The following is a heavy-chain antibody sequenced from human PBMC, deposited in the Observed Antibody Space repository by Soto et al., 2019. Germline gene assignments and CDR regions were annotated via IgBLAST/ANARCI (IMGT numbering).Heavy chain of an antibody. Sequence: QVKLVQSGAEVKKPGASVKVSCKASGYTFTSYGISWVRQAPGQGLEWMGWISAYNGNTNYAQKLQGRVTLTTDTSAFIADMELRSLRSDDTALYYCARDPGYGDYEIDYLGQGTLVTVSS. CDR3: ARDPGYGDYEIDY. CDR2: ISAYNGNT. V-gene: IGHV1-18*01. J-gene: IGHJ4*02. CDR1: GYTFTSYG. D-gene: IGHD4-17*01.